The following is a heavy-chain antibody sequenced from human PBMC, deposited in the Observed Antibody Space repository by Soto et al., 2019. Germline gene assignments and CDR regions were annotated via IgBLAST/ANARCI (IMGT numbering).Heavy chain of an antibody. CDR2: INHSGST. D-gene: IGHD4-17*01. CDR3: ARGGSFPVTTAVRGEYYYYGMDV. Sequence: QVQLQQWGAGLLKPSETLSLTCAVYGGSFSGYYWSWIRQPPGKGLEWIGEINHSGSTNYNPSLKSRVTISVDTSMHQFSLKLSSVTAADTAVYYCARGGSFPVTTAVRGEYYYYGMDVWGQGTTVTVSS. J-gene: IGHJ6*02. V-gene: IGHV4-34*01. CDR1: GGSFSGYY.